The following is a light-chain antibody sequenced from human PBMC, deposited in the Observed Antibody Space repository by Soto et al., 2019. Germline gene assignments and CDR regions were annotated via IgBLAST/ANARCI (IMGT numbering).Light chain of an antibody. V-gene: IGKV3D-7*01. J-gene: IGKJ1*01. CDR2: GAS. CDR3: QQYGDRPRT. CDR1: QSVSSDY. Sequence: EIVMTQSPATLSLSPGERATLSCRASQSVSSDYLSWYQQSPGQAPRLLIYGASTRATGIPARFSGSGSGTDFTLTISSLESEDFAVYFCQQYGDRPRTFGQGTKVDIK.